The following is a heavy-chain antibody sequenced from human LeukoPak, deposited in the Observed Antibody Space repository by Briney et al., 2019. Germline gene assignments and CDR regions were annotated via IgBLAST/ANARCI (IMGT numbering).Heavy chain of an antibody. J-gene: IGHJ4*02. V-gene: IGHV3-23*01. Sequence: GGSLRLSCAASGFTFSSYAMSWVRQAPGKGLEWVSAISGSGGSTYYADSVKGRFTISRDNSKNTLYLQMNSLRAEDTAVYYCARDPNMNTFGGVIVTLDYWGQGTLVTVSS. CDR2: ISGSGGST. CDR3: ARDPNMNTFGGVIVTLDY. CDR1: GFTFSSYA. D-gene: IGHD3-16*02.